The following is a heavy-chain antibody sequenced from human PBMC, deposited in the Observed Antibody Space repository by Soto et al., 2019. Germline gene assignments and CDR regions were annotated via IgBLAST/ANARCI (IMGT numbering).Heavy chain of an antibody. V-gene: IGHV3-33*01. CDR1: GFTFSSYG. D-gene: IGHD3-22*01. CDR3: AREATMIVAAYGMDV. Sequence: SLGLSCAASGFTFSSYGMHWVRQAPGKGLEWVAVIWYDGSNKYYADSVKGRFTISRDNSKNTLYLQMNSLRAEDTAVYYCAREATMIVAAYGMDVWGQGTTVTVSS. J-gene: IGHJ6*02. CDR2: IWYDGSNK.